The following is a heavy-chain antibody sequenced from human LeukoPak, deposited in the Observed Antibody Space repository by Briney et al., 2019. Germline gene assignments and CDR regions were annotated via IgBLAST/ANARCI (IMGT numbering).Heavy chain of an antibody. CDR3: AREEEGSGSYLSAPYYGMDV. Sequence: GGSLRLSCAASGFTFSSYAMHWVRQAPGKGLEWVAVISYDGSNKYYADSVKGRFTISRDNSKNTLYLQMNSLRAEDTAVYSCAREEEGSGSYLSAPYYGMDVWGQGTAVTVSS. V-gene: IGHV3-30-3*01. D-gene: IGHD3-10*01. CDR1: GFTFSSYA. CDR2: ISYDGSNK. J-gene: IGHJ6*02.